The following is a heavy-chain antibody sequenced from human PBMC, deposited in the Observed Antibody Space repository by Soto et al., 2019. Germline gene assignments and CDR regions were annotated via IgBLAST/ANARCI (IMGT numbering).Heavy chain of an antibody. Sequence: VQLVESGGGLVKPGGSLRLSCAASGFTFSSYGMHWVRQAPGKGLEWVAVIWYDGSNKYYADSVKGRFTISRDNSKNTLYLQMNSLRAEDTAVYYCARVAPHSSSWPHDAFDIWGQGTMVTVSS. V-gene: IGHV3-33*08. CDR2: IWYDGSNK. CDR3: ARVAPHSSSWPHDAFDI. D-gene: IGHD6-13*01. CDR1: GFTFSSYG. J-gene: IGHJ3*02.